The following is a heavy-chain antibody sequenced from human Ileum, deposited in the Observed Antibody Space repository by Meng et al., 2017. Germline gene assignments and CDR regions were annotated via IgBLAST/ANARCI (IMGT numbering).Heavy chain of an antibody. CDR3: ARDGDYDFWSGYYDRASYYYGMDV. J-gene: IGHJ6*02. CDR2: ISSSGSTI. Sequence: GESLKISCAASGFTFSSYEMNWVRQAPGKGLEWVSYISSSGSTIYYADSVKGRFTISRDNAKNSLYLQMNSLRAEDTAVYYCARDGDYDFWSGYYDRASYYYGMDVWGQGTTVTVSS. CDR1: GFTFSSYE. V-gene: IGHV3-48*03. D-gene: IGHD3-3*01.